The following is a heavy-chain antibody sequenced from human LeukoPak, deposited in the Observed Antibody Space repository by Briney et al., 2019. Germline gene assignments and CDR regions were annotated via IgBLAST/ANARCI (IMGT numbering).Heavy chain of an antibody. CDR2: MNPNSGNT. CDR1: GGTFSSYD. Sequence: ASVKVSCKASGGTFSSYDINWVRQATGQGLEWMGWMNPNSGNTGYAQKFQGRVTMTRNTSISTAYMELSSLRSEDTAVYYCARVWKEWLGKTSSGYSYCMDVWGKGTTVTVSS. V-gene: IGHV1-8*02. CDR3: ARVWKEWLGKTSSGYSYCMDV. J-gene: IGHJ6*03. D-gene: IGHD3-22*01.